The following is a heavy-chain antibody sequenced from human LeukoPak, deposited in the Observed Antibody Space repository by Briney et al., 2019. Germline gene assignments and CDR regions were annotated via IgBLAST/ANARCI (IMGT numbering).Heavy chain of an antibody. D-gene: IGHD3-10*01. CDR2: IHYSEST. CDR1: GGSIRSYY. V-gene: IGHV4-59*08. CDR3: ASRSGSFSDALDI. J-gene: IGHJ3*02. Sequence: PPETLSLTCTVSGGSIRSYYWGWIRQPPGKGLEWIGYIHYSESTKDNPSLKSRVTMSVDTSKNQFSLKLSSVTAADTAVYYCASRSGSFSDALDIWGQGTLVTVSS.